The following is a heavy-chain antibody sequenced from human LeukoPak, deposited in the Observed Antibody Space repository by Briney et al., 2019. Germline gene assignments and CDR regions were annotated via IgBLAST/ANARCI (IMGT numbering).Heavy chain of an antibody. D-gene: IGHD6-6*01. Sequence: GGSLRLSCAASGFTFSSYNMNWVRQAPGKGLEWVSSISSSSSYIYYADSVKGRFTISRDNAKNSLYLQMNSLRAEDTAVYYCAKELRRSSSSFDYWGQGTLVTVSS. CDR2: ISSSSSYI. V-gene: IGHV3-21*04. CDR1: GFTFSSYN. J-gene: IGHJ4*02. CDR3: AKELRRSSSSFDY.